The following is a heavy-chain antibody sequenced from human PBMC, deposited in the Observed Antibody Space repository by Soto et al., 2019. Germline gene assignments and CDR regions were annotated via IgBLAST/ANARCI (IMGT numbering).Heavy chain of an antibody. J-gene: IGHJ4*02. V-gene: IGHV1-18*01. CDR1: GYTFTSHG. CDR2: ISAHNGNT. CDR3: ARVRDFWSGHPFDY. Sequence: ASVKVACKASGYTFTSHGISWMRQAPGQGLEWMGWISAHNGNTNYAQKLQGRVTVTTDTSTSTAYMELRSLRSDDTAVYYCARVRDFWSGHPFDYWGQGTLVTVSS. D-gene: IGHD3-3*01.